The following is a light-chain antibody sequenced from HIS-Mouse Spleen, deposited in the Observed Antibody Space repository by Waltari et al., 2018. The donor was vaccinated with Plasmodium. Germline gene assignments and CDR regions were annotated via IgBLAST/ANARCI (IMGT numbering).Light chain of an antibody. Sequence: SYELTQPLSVSVALGPTARTTCGGNNIGSKNVPWYQQKPGQAPVLVIYRDSNRPSGIPERFSGSNSGNTATLTISRAQAGDEADYYCQVWDSSTVVFGGGTKLTVL. J-gene: IGLJ2*01. CDR3: QVWDSSTVV. CDR1: NIGSKN. V-gene: IGLV3-9*01. CDR2: RDS.